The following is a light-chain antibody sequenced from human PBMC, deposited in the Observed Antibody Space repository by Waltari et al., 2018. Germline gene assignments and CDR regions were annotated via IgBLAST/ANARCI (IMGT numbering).Light chain of an antibody. Sequence: EIVLTQSPGTLSLSPGERATLSCRASQSVSSSYLAWYQQKPGQAHRLLIYGVSSRATGIPDRFSGSGSGTDFTLTISRLEPEDFAVYYCQQYGSSPRTFGQGTKVEIK. CDR1: QSVSSSY. V-gene: IGKV3-20*01. J-gene: IGKJ1*01. CDR3: QQYGSSPRT. CDR2: GVS.